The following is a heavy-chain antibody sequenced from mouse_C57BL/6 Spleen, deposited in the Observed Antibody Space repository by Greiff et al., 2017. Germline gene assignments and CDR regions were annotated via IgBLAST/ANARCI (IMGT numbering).Heavy chain of an antibody. CDR1: GYTFTDYY. D-gene: IGHD2-4*01. V-gene: IGHV1-22*01. Sequence: EVKLQESGPELVKLGASVLMSCKASGYTFTDYYLNWVKQSHGKILEWIGYINPTYGGTSYKLKFKGEATLTVDKSSSTAYMDLRSLTSEDSAVYYCASEYDGISPVAYWGQGTLVTVSA. J-gene: IGHJ3*01. CDR2: INPTYGGT. CDR3: ASEYDGISPVAY.